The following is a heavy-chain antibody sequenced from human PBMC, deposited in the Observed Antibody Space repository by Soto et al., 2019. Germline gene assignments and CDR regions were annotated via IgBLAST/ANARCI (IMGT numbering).Heavy chain of an antibody. D-gene: IGHD3-22*01. J-gene: IGHJ4*02. CDR1: GGSISSSY. Sequence: SETLSLTCTVSGGSISSSYWSWIRQPPGRGLEWIGYIYYSGSATYNPSLKTRVTISLDTSKNQFSLKLSSVTAADTAVYYCAREKKDDSSGFYHFDYWGQGTLVTVSS. CDR3: AREKKDDSSGFYHFDY. V-gene: IGHV4-59*01. CDR2: IYYSGSA.